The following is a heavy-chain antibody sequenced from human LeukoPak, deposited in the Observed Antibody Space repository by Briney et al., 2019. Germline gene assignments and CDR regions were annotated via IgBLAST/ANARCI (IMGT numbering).Heavy chain of an antibody. CDR2: ISSSGDTI. D-gene: IGHD6-19*01. J-gene: IGHJ4*02. Sequence: GGSLRLSCAASRFTFSSYEMDWVRQAPGKGLEWLSFISSSGDTIYYADSVRGRFTISRDNAKNSLYLQMTSLRAEDTAVYFCARGAVVFDYWGQGTLVAVSS. CDR3: ARGAVVFDY. CDR1: RFTFSSYE. V-gene: IGHV3-48*03.